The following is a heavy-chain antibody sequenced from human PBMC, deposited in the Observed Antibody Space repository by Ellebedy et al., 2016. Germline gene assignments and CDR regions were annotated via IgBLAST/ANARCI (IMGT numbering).Heavy chain of an antibody. J-gene: IGHJ4*02. CDR2: INHSGST. D-gene: IGHD2-2*02. Sequence: SQTLSLTCXVYGGSFSGYYWSWIRQPPGKGLECIGEINHSGSTNYNPSLKSRVTISVDTSKNQFSLKLSSVTAADTAVYYCARKGSGGVVVPAAIPGREYSSSEFDYWGQGTLVTVSS. V-gene: IGHV4-34*01. CDR1: GGSFSGYY. CDR3: ARKGSGGVVVPAAIPGREYSSSEFDY.